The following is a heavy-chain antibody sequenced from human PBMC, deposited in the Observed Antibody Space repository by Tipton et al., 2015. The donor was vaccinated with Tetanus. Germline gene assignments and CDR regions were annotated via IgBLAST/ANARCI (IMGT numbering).Heavy chain of an antibody. D-gene: IGHD6-19*01. CDR2: ISGSGGST. CDR3: ATPSVVAVAGSIDNWFDP. CDR1: GFTFSSYA. Sequence: SLRLSCAASGFTFSSYAMSWVRQAPGKGLEWVSAISGSGGSTYYADSVKGRFTISRDNSKNTLYLQMNSLRAEDTAVYYCATPSVVAVAGSIDNWFDPWGQGTLVTVSS. J-gene: IGHJ5*02. V-gene: IGHV3-23*01.